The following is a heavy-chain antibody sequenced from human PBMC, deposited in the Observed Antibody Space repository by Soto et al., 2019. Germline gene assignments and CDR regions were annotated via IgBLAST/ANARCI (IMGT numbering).Heavy chain of an antibody. CDR1: GGTFSSYT. V-gene: IGHV1-69*02. J-gene: IGHJ3*02. D-gene: IGHD3-3*01. CDR3: ARWGDTYYDFWSGSNDAFDI. Sequence: QVQLVQSGAEVKKPGSSVKVSCKASGGTFSSYTISWVRQAPGQGLEWMGRIIPILGIANYAQKFQGRVTITADKPTSTAYMELSSLRSEDTAVYYCARWGDTYYDFWSGSNDAFDIWGQGTMVTVSS. CDR2: IIPILGIA.